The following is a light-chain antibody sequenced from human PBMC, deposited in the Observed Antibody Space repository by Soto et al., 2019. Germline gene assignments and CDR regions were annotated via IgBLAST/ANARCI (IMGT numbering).Light chain of an antibody. CDR2: DVS. CDR3: SSYTSTNSWV. Sequence: QSVLTQSASVSGSPGQSITISCTGTSSDVGGYNYVSWYQQHPGKAPTLIIYDVSNRPSGVCSRFSGSKSGNTASLTISGVQAEGEDYYSCSSYTSTNSWVFGGRTKLTVL. CDR1: SSDVGGYNY. J-gene: IGLJ3*02. V-gene: IGLV2-14*01.